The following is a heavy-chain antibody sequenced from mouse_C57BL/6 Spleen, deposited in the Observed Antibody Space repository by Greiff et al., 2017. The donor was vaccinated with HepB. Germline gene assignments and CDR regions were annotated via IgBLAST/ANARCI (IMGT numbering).Heavy chain of an antibody. CDR2: INPNNGGT. Sequence: VQLQQSGPELVKPGASVKISCKASGYTFTDYYMNWVKQSHGKSLEWIGDINPNNGGTSYNQKFKGKATLTVDKSSSTAYMELRSLTSEDSAVYYCAKGRGIYFDYWGQGTTLTVSS. CDR1: GYTFTDYY. V-gene: IGHV1-26*01. CDR3: AKGRGIYFDY. J-gene: IGHJ2*01.